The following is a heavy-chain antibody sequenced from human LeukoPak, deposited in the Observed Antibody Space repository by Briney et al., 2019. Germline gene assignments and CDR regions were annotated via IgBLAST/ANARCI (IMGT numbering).Heavy chain of an antibody. V-gene: IGHV3-48*03. J-gene: IGHJ6*02. CDR1: GFTFSNYW. CDR3: ARSIGLTGGGVDV. Sequence: PGGSLRLSCVSSGFTFSNYWMKWVRQAPGKGLEWVSYITNGGSTIHHADSVKGRFTISRDNAKKTLYLQMNSLRAEDTAVYYCARSIGLTGGGVDVWGQGTTVTVSS. D-gene: IGHD3-9*01. CDR2: ITNGGSTI.